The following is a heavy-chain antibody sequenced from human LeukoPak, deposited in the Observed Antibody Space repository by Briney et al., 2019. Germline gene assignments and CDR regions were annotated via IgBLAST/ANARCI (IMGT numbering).Heavy chain of an antibody. D-gene: IGHD2-21*01. CDR2: ISGDGSST. V-gene: IGHV3-74*01. J-gene: IGHJ4*02. CDR3: ARLILDHQQTFDY. Sequence: GGSLRLSCAVSGLSFSRNWMHWVRQAPGKGLVWVSRISGDGSSTNYADSVKGRFTISSDNVKNTLYLQMNSLRAEDTAVYYCARLILDHQQTFDYWGQGTLVTVSS. CDR1: GLSFSRNW.